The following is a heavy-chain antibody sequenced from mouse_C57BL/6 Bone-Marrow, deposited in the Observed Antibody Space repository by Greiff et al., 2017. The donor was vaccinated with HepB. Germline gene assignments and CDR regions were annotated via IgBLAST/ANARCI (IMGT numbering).Heavy chain of an antibody. CDR2: INPSSGYT. J-gene: IGHJ4*01. CDR1: GYTFTSYW. V-gene: IGHV1-7*01. D-gene: IGHD2-5*01. CDR3: ARGGYSNYYAMDY. Sequence: QVHVKQSGAELAKPGASVKLSCKASGYTFTSYWMHWVKQRPGQGLEWIGYINPSSGYTKYNQKFKDKATLTADKSSSTAYMQLSSLTYEDSAVYYCARGGYSNYYAMDYWGQGTSVTVSS.